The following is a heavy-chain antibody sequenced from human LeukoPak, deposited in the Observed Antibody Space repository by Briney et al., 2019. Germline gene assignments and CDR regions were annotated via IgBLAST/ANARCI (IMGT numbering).Heavy chain of an antibody. J-gene: IGHJ5*02. D-gene: IGHD6-6*01. CDR1: GFTFDDYA. V-gene: IGHV3-9*01. Sequence: GRSPRLSCAASGFTFDDYAMHWVRQAPGKGLEWVSGISWNSGSIGYADSVKGRFTISRDNAKNSLYLQMNSLRAEDTALYYCAKDPPSSIAAHWFDPWGQGTLVTVSS. CDR3: AKDPPSSIAAHWFDP. CDR2: ISWNSGSI.